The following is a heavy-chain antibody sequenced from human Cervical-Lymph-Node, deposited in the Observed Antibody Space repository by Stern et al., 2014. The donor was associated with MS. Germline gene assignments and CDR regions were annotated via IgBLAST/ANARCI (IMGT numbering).Heavy chain of an antibody. J-gene: IGHJ4*02. CDR3: ARAISAMVRGVTDY. D-gene: IGHD3-10*01. CDR2: IDSDGSTT. V-gene: IGHV3-74*02. Sequence: EVQLVESGGGLVQPGGSLRLSCAASGFTFSSYWMHWVRQAPGKGLVWVSRIDSDGSTTSYADSAKGRFTISRDNAKNTLYLQMNSLRAEDTAVYYCARAISAMVRGVTDYWGQGTLVTVSS. CDR1: GFTFSSYW.